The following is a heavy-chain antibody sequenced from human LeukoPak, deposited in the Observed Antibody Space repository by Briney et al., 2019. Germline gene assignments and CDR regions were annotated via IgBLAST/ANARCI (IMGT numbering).Heavy chain of an antibody. V-gene: IGHV3-21*01. CDR3: ARVGSSGWYLDY. CDR2: ISSSSSYI. CDR1: GFTFSSYS. D-gene: IGHD6-19*01. J-gene: IGHJ4*02. Sequence: GGSLRLSCAASGFTFSSYSMNWVRRAPGKGLEWVSSISSSSSYIYYADSMKGRFTISRDNAKNSVYLQMNSLRAEDTAVYYCARVGSSGWYLDYWGQGTLVTVSS.